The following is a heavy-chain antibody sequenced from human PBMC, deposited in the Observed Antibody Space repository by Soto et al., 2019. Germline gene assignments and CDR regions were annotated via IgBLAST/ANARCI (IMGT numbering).Heavy chain of an antibody. V-gene: IGHV3-21*01. CDR3: ASTVDYGDSGDY. CDR2: ISSSSSYI. D-gene: IGHD4-17*01. Sequence: PGGSLRLSCAASGFTFSSYSMNWVRQAPGKGLEWVSSISSSSSYIYYADSVKGRFTISRDNAKNSLYLQMNSLRAEDTAVYYCASTVDYGDSGDYWGQGTLVTVSS. CDR1: GFTFSSYS. J-gene: IGHJ4*02.